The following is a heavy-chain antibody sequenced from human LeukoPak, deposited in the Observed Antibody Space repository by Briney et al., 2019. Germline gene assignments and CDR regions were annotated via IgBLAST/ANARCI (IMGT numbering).Heavy chain of an antibody. J-gene: IGHJ4*02. CDR2: INSDGSST. Sequence: LAGGSLRLSCAASEFSLSYYWMYWVRQAPGKGLVCLSRINSDGSSTTYADSVKGRFTISRDNTKNTLYLQMNSLRAEDTAVYYCARGNSGFDYWGQGALVTVSS. V-gene: IGHV3-74*03. CDR3: ARGNSGFDY. D-gene: IGHD1/OR15-1a*01. CDR1: EFSLSYYW.